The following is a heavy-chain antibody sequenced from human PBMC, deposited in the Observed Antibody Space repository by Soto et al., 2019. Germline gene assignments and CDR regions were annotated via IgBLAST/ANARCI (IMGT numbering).Heavy chain of an antibody. V-gene: IGHV1-69*01. CDR1: GGIFSSNA. CDR2: IIPIFGSV. Sequence: QVQLVQSGAEVKKPGSSVKVSCMASGGIFSSNALSWVRQAPGQGLEWMGGIIPIFGSVNYAQKLQGRVTITADESTSTADMELSSLRSDGTAVYFCAGGVRGYSYGRGASRYYFDYWGQGTLVTVSS. J-gene: IGHJ4*02. D-gene: IGHD5-18*01. CDR3: AGGVRGYSYGRGASRYYFDY.